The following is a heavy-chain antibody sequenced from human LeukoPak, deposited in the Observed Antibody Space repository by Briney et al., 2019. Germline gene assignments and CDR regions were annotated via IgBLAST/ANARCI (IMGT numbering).Heavy chain of an antibody. D-gene: IGHD2-15*01. CDR1: GYSISSGYY. CDR2: INHSGST. CDR3: ARVCSSGRCLDY. Sequence: PSETLSLTCTVSGYSISSGYYWAWTRQPPGKGLEWIGSINHSGSTYYNPSLKSRVTVSVDTSKNQVSLRLSSVTAADTAVYYCARVCSSGRCLDYWGQGTLVTVSS. J-gene: IGHJ4*02. V-gene: IGHV4-38-2*02.